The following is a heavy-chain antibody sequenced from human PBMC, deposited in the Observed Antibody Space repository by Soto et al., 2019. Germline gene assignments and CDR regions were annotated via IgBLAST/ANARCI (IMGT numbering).Heavy chain of an antibody. J-gene: IGHJ4*02. D-gene: IGHD3-22*01. CDR3: ARGEYYDSSGYYVLGY. CDR2: IYYSGST. CDR1: GGSISSYY. V-gene: IGHV4-59*01. Sequence: LSLTCTVSGGSISSYYWSWIRQPPGKGLERIGYIYYSGSTNYNPSLKSRVTISVDTSKNQFSLKLSSVTAADTSVYYCARGEYYDSSGYYVLGYWGQGTLVTVS.